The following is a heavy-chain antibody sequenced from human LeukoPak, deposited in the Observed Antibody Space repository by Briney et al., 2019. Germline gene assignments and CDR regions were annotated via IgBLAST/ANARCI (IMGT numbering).Heavy chain of an antibody. CDR2: ISYDGSNK. J-gene: IGHJ4*02. V-gene: IGHV3-30-3*02. Sequence: QPGRSLRLSCAASGFTFSSYAMHWVRQAPGKGLEWVAVISYDGSNKYYADSVKGRFTISRDNSKNTLYLQMNSLRAEDTAVYYCAKLTYYYDSSGYTESDYWGQGTLVTVSS. D-gene: IGHD3-22*01. CDR3: AKLTYYYDSSGYTESDY. CDR1: GFTFSSYA.